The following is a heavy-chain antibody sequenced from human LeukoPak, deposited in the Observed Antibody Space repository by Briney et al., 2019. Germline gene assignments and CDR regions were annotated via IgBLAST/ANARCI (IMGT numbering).Heavy chain of an antibody. V-gene: IGHV3-7*03. CDR1: GFTFSSYW. Sequence: GGSRRLSCAASGFTFSSYWMSWVRQAPGKGLEWVANIKQGGSAKGYVDSVKGRFTISRDNAKNSLYLQMNSLRVEDTAVYYCARGGTMMDQLMDYCGQGTLVTVSS. D-gene: IGHD2-2*01. J-gene: IGHJ4*02. CDR3: ARGGTMMDQLMDY. CDR2: IKQGGSAK.